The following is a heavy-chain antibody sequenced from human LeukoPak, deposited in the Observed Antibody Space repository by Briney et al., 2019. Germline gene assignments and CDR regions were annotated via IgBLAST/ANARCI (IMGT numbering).Heavy chain of an antibody. D-gene: IGHD2-2*01. CDR1: GYSISSGYY. J-gene: IGHJ3*02. CDR2: IYHSGST. V-gene: IGHV4-38-2*02. Sequence: PETLSLTCTVSGYSISSGYYWGWIRQPPGKGLEWIGSIYHSGSTYYNPSLKSRVTISVDTSKNQFSLKLSSVTAADTAVYYCARDIVVVPAAINDAFDIWGQGTMVTVSS. CDR3: ARDIVVVPAAINDAFDI.